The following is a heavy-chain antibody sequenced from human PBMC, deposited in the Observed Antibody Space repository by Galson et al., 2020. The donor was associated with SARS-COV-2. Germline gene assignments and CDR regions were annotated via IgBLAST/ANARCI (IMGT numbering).Heavy chain of an antibody. V-gene: IGHV3-21*06. J-gene: IGHJ4*02. CDR1: GFTHSSYS. CDR3: TRERGYSYGYSDY. D-gene: IGHD5-18*01. Sequence: NSGGSLRLSCPASGFTHSSYSMNWVRQAPRNALGWVSSISTTSTNIYYADSVKGRFTISRDNAKNSLYLQMNILGTEDTAVYYCTRERGYSYGYSDYWGQGTLVTVSS. CDR2: ISTTSTNI.